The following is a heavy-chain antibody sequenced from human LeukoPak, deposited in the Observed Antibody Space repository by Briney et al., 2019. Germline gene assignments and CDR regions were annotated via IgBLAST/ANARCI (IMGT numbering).Heavy chain of an antibody. V-gene: IGHV3-30-3*01. CDR1: GFTFSSYA. D-gene: IGHD3-10*01. CDR3: ARDQLLWFGEFTKFDY. CDR2: ISYDGSNK. J-gene: IGHJ4*02. Sequence: GGSLRLSCAASGFTFSSYAMHWVRQAPGKGLEWVAVISYDGSNKYYADSVKGRFTISRDNSKNTLYLQMNSLRAEDTAVYYCARDQLLWFGEFTKFDYWGQETLVTVSS.